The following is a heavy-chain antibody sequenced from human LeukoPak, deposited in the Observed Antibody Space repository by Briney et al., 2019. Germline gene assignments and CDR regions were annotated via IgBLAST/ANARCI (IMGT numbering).Heavy chain of an antibody. CDR2: IYYSGST. D-gene: IGHD3-22*01. J-gene: IGHJ5*02. V-gene: IGHV4-31*03. CDR1: GGSISSGGYY. CDR3: ARDTVDSSGPNVWFDP. Sequence: SQTLSLTCTVSGGSISSGGYYWSWVRQPPGKGLEWIGYIYYSGSTYYNPSLKSRVTISVDTSKNQFSLKLSSVTAADTAVYYCARDTVDSSGPNVWFDPWGQGTLVTVSS.